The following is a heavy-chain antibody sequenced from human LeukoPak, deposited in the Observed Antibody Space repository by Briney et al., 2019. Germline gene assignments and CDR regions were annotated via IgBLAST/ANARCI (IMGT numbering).Heavy chain of an antibody. CDR1: GFAVSSNY. CDR2: IYRGGDT. J-gene: IGHJ4*02. V-gene: IGHV3-53*01. D-gene: IGHD6-13*01. CDR3: AKDQVYSSSWWVDF. Sequence: GGSLRLSCAASGFAVSSNYMSWVRQAPGKGLEWVSVIYRGGDTYYADSVKGRFTVSRDNSKNTLYLQINSLRAEDTAVYFCAKDQVYSSSWWVDFWGQGTLVTVSS.